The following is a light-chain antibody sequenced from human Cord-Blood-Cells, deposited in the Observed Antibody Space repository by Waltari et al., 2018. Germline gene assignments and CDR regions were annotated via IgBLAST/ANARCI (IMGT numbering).Light chain of an antibody. Sequence: QSALTQPASVSGSPGQAITISCTGTSSDVGSYNLFSWYQHHPGKAPKLMIYEGSKRPLGVSNRFSGSKSGNTASLTISGLQAEDEADYYCCSYAGSSTLVFGGGTKLTVL. J-gene: IGLJ3*02. CDR2: EGS. CDR1: SSDVGSYNL. V-gene: IGLV2-23*01. CDR3: CSYAGSSTLV.